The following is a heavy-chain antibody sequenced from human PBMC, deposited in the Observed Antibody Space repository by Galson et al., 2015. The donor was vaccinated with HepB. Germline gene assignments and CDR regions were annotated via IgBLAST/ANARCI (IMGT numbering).Heavy chain of an antibody. CDR1: GFTFSSYA. CDR2: ISGSGGST. CDR3: AKGIRLITDAFDI. D-gene: IGHD3-22*01. V-gene: IGHV3-23*01. Sequence: SLRLSCAASGFTFSSYAMSWVRQAPGKGLEWVSAISGSGGSTYYADSVKGRFTIPRDNSKNTLYLQMNSLRAEDTAVYYCAKGIRLITDAFDIWGQGTMVTVSS. J-gene: IGHJ3*02.